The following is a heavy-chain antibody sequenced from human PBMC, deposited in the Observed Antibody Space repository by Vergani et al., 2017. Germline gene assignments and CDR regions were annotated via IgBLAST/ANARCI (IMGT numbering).Heavy chain of an antibody. Sequence: EVQLVESGGGLVQPGGSLRLSCAASGFTFSSYWMHWVRQAPGKGLVWVSRINSDGSSTSYADSVKGRFTISRDNAKNTLYLQMNSLRAEDTAVYYCARHQRWYYDFWSDYPYYYYMDVWGKGTTVTVSS. D-gene: IGHD3-3*01. V-gene: IGHV3-74*01. CDR2: INSDGSST. CDR3: ARHQRWYYDFWSDYPYYYYMDV. J-gene: IGHJ6*03. CDR1: GFTFSSYW.